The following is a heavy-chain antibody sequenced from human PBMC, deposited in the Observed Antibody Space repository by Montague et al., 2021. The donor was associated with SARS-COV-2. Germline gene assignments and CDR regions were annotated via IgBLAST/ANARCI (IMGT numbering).Heavy chain of an antibody. CDR3: ARDDFRWDFDC. J-gene: IGHJ4*02. D-gene: IGHD2/OR15-2a*01. CDR1: GDSITSDVTY. CDR2: IYTTGST. V-gene: IGHV4-61*02. Sequence: TLSLTCTVSGDSITSDVTYWSWIRRPAGKGLEWIGRIYTTGSTNYNPSLKSRLTTALDTSKNQFSLKLSSVTAADTAVYYCARDDFRWDFDCWGQGTLVTVSS.